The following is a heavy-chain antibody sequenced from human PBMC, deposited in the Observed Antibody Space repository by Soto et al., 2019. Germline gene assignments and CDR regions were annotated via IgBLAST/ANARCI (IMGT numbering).Heavy chain of an antibody. Sequence: QVQLQESGPGLVKPSETLSVSCTVSGGSISSGYWSWIRQPPGKGLEWIGYIYYSDSINYNPSLKSRVIISVDTSKNQFTLSLKSVTAADTAVYYCARAYYDTSGYGLDPWGQGTLVTVSS. CDR1: GGSISSGY. CDR3: ARAYYDTSGYGLDP. J-gene: IGHJ5*02. V-gene: IGHV4-59*01. D-gene: IGHD3-22*01. CDR2: IYYSDSI.